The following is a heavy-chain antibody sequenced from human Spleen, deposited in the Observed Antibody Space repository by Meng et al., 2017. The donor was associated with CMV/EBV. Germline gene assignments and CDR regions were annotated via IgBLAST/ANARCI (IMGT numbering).Heavy chain of an antibody. CDR1: GFTFSSYN. CDR2: ISGYNTYI. J-gene: IGHJ4*02. CDR3: TSAYYYDSSGYDY. Sequence: VSGFTFSSYNMIWVRQAPGKGLDWVASISGYNTYIYYADSVKGRFTISRDNAKNSLYLQMNSLRAEDTAVYYCTSAYYYDSSGYDYWGQGTQVTVSS. V-gene: IGHV3-21*01. D-gene: IGHD3-22*01.